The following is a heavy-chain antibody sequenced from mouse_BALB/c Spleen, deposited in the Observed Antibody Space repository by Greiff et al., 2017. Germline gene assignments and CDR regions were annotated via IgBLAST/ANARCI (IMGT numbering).Heavy chain of an antibody. Sequence: EVKLVESGGGLVQPGGSMKLSCVASGFTFSNYWMNWVRQSPEKGLEWVAEIRLKSNNYATHYAESVKGRFTISRDDSKSSVYLQMNNLRAEDTGIYYCTRDDYPHAMDYWGQGTSVTVSS. V-gene: IGHV6-6*02. J-gene: IGHJ4*01. CDR1: GFTFSNYW. CDR2: IRLKSNNYAT. D-gene: IGHD2-4*01. CDR3: TRDDYPHAMDY.